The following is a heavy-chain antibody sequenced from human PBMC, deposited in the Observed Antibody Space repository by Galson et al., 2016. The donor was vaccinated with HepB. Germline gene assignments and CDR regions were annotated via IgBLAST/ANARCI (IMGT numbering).Heavy chain of an antibody. Sequence: LTCTVSGGSISSYYWSWIRQPPGKGLEWIGYIYYSGSTNYNPSLKSRVTISVDTSKNQFSLKLSSVTAADTAVYYCATYTSGSGFDYWGQGTLVTVSS. J-gene: IGHJ4*02. CDR3: ATYTSGSGFDY. V-gene: IGHV4-59*01. CDR2: IYYSGST. CDR1: GGSISSYY. D-gene: IGHD6-19*01.